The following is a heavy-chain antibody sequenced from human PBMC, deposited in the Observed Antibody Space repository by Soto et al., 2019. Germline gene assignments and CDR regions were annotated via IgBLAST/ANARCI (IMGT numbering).Heavy chain of an antibody. CDR3: ARGPGYSYGYSVYYYYYGMDV. Sequence: PSETVSLTCAVYGGSFSGIYWSWIRQPPGKGLEWIGEINHSGSTNYSPSLESRVTISLDMSNNQFSLKLSSVTAADTAVYYCARGPGYSYGYSVYYYYYGMDVWGQGTTVTVSS. D-gene: IGHD5-18*01. J-gene: IGHJ6*02. CDR1: GGSFSGIY. CDR2: INHSGST. V-gene: IGHV4-34*01.